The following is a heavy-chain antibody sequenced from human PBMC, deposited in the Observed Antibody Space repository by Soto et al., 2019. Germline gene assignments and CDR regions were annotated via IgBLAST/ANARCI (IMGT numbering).Heavy chain of an antibody. V-gene: IGHV4-59*01. Sequence: SETLSLTCTVSGGSISSYYWSWIRQPPGKGLEWIGYIYYSGSTNYNPSLKSRVTISVDTSKNQFSLKLSSVTAADTAGYYCARDKYSSSWSQFDYWGQGTLVT. CDR1: GGSISSYY. J-gene: IGHJ4*02. D-gene: IGHD6-13*01. CDR3: ARDKYSSSWSQFDY. CDR2: IYYSGST.